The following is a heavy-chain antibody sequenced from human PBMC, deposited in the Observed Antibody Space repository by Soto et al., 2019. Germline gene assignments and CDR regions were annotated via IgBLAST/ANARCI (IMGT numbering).Heavy chain of an antibody. Sequence: WASVKVSCKASGYSFTSNDMHWVRQAPGQGPEWMGIINPSGGSRRYAQRFQGRVNMTRDTSTSTVYMELSSLRTEDTAVYYCARDSAGLWFGEPKWGWFDPWGQGTLVTVSS. CDR2: INPSGGSR. J-gene: IGHJ5*02. CDR3: ARDSAGLWFGEPKWGWFDP. V-gene: IGHV1-46*01. CDR1: GYSFTSND. D-gene: IGHD3-10*01.